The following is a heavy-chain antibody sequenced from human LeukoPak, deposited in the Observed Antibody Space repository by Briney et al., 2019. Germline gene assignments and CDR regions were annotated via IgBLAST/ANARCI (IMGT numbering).Heavy chain of an antibody. CDR1: AGSVSSGSYH. CDR3: ARGPAGLQLSR. D-gene: IGHD5-24*01. Sequence: KPSETLSLTCTVSAGSVSSGSYHWSWIRQPPGKGLEWIGYIYYSGSTNYNPSLKSRVTISVDTSKNQFSLKLSSVTAADTAVYYCARGPAGLQLSRWGQGTLVTVSS. V-gene: IGHV4-61*01. J-gene: IGHJ4*02. CDR2: IYYSGST.